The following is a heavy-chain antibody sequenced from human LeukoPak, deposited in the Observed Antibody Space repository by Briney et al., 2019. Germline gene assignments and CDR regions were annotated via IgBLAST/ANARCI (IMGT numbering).Heavy chain of an antibody. J-gene: IGHJ3*02. CDR1: GFTLKIYP. D-gene: IGHD4-17*01. CDR3: AREGVQTTVDAFDI. Sequence: GGSLRLSCAASGFTLKIYPMHWVRQAPGKGLEWLSVISHDGSDKTNADSVKGRFIIPRDNSKNTIYLQLNSLRPEDTAMYYCAREGVQTTVDAFDIWGLGTMVIVSS. V-gene: IGHV3-30*04. CDR2: ISHDGSDK.